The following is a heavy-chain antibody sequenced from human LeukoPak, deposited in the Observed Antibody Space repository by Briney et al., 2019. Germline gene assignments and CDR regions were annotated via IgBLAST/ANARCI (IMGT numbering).Heavy chain of an antibody. V-gene: IGHV4-39*01. CDR3: AGYLTSSGWFYFDY. D-gene: IGHD6-19*01. CDR2: INYGGST. J-gene: IGHJ4*02. Sequence: SETLSLTCTVSGGSISSNTYYWAWIRQPPGKGLEWIATINYGGSTYYNSSLKSRVTVSVDTSKSQFSLRLTSVTAADTAVYYCAGYLTSSGWFYFDYWGQGTLVTVSS. CDR1: GGSISSNTYY.